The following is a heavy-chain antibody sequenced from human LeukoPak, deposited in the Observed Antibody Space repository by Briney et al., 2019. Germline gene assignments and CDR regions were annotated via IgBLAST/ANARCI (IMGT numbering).Heavy chain of an antibody. CDR1: RRTFSSYA. J-gene: IGHJ4*02. Sequence: SVKVSCKASRRTFSSYAISWVRQVPGQGLEWMGRIIPIFGTANYAQKFQGRVTITTDESASTAYMELSSLRSEDTAVYYCARGRYYYDSSGYYEEHNFDYWGQGTLVTVSS. V-gene: IGHV1-69*05. D-gene: IGHD3-22*01. CDR3: ARGRYYYDSSGYYEEHNFDY. CDR2: IIPIFGTA.